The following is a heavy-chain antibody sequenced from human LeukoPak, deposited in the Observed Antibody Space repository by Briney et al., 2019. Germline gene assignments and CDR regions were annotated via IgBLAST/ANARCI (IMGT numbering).Heavy chain of an antibody. J-gene: IGHJ4*02. V-gene: IGHV1-69*04. Sequence: VKVSCKASGGTFSSYAISWVRQAPGQGLEWMGRIIPILGIANYAQKFQGRVTITADKSTSTAYMELSSLRSEDTAVYHCARTSKREGGATYYFDYWGQGTLVTVSS. CDR1: GGTFSSYA. CDR3: ARTSKREGGATYYFDY. CDR2: IIPILGIA. D-gene: IGHD1-26*01.